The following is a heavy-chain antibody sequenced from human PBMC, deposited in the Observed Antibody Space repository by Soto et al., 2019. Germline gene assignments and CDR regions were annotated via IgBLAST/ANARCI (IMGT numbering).Heavy chain of an antibody. Sequence: GGSLRLSCVASGFTFSSYAMHWVRQAPGKGLEWVAVISYDGSNKYYADSVKGRFTISRDNSKNTLYLQMNSLRAEDTAVYYCARDIGGSYPNWFDPWGQGTLVTVSS. CDR2: ISYDGSNK. V-gene: IGHV3-30-3*01. J-gene: IGHJ5*02. CDR1: GFTFSSYA. CDR3: ARDIGGSYPNWFDP. D-gene: IGHD1-26*01.